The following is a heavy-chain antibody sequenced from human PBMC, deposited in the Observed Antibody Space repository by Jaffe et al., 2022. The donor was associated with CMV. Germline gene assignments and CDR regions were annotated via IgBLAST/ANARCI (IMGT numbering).Heavy chain of an antibody. J-gene: IGHJ4*02. V-gene: IGHV3-49*04. CDR3: TWGPHYYYDSSGPHDY. CDR2: IRSKAYGGTT. Sequence: EVQLVESGGGLVQPGRSLRLSCTASGFTFGDYAMSWVRQAPGKGLEWVGFIRSKAYGGTTEYAASVKGRFTISRDDSKSIAYLQMNSLKTEDTAVYYCTWGPHYYYDSSGPHDYWGQGTLVTVSS. CDR1: GFTFGDYA. D-gene: IGHD3-22*01.